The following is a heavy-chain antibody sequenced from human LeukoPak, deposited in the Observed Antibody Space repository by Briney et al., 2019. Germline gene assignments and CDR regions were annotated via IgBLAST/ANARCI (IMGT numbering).Heavy chain of an antibody. Sequence: PGGSLRLSCAASGFTFYDYGMTWVRQAPGKGLEWVSTISGSGLSTYYADSVKGRFTISRDNSNNTVFLQMNSLKTEDTAVYYCTRDQTPYYWGQGTLVTVSS. CDR1: GFTFYDYG. V-gene: IGHV3-23*01. CDR3: TRDQTPYY. CDR2: ISGSGLST. J-gene: IGHJ4*02.